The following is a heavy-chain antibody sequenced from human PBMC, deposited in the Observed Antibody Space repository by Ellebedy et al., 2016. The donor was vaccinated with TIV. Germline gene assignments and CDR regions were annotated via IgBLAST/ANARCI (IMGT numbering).Heavy chain of an antibody. J-gene: IGHJ4*02. V-gene: IGHV1-69*13. CDR2: IIPIFGTA. Sequence: SVKVSXKASGGTFSSYAISWVRQAPGQGLEWMGGIIPIFGTANYAQKFQGRVTITADESTSTAYMELSSLRSEDTAVYYCARESPLSQNTASSWGFDYWGQGTLVTVSS. CDR3: ARESPLSQNTASSWGFDY. D-gene: IGHD5-18*01. CDR1: GGTFSSYA.